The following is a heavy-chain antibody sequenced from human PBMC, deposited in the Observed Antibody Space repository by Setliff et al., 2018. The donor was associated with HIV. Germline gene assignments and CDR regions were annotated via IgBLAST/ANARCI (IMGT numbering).Heavy chain of an antibody. Sequence: ASVKVSCKASGYIFTNYGISWVRQAPGQGLEWMGWITGYNGNTNYAEKFQGRVTMTIDTSTSTAYLELRGLRSDDTAVYYCARVGPESLPYTWDDEADTFDIWGQGTMVTVS. D-gene: IGHD1-1*01. V-gene: IGHV1-18*01. CDR1: GYIFTNYG. CDR2: ITGYNGNT. J-gene: IGHJ3*02. CDR3: ARVGPESLPYTWDDEADTFDI.